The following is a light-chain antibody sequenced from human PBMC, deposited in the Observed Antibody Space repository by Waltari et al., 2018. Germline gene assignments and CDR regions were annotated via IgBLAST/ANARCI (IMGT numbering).Light chain of an antibody. Sequence: DIQMTQSPSSLSASVGERVTISCRASQSINRYLSWYQQKSGKAPKLLIYAASSLQSGVQSRFSGSGSGTDFTLTISSLQPEDFATYYCQQSYSSHTFGQGTKLEIK. CDR1: QSINRY. J-gene: IGKJ2*01. CDR3: QQSYSSHT. CDR2: AAS. V-gene: IGKV1-39*01.